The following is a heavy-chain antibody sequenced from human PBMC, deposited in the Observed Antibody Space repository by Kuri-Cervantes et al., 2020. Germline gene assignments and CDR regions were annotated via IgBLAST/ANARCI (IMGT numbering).Heavy chain of an antibody. V-gene: IGHV4-61*01. CDR3: ASQHVTPSLVAGIGY. Sequence: SETLSLTCTVSGGSVSSGSYYWSWIRQPPGKGLGWIGYIYYSGSTNYNPSLKSRVTISVDTSKNQFSLKLSSVTAADTAVYYCASQHVTPSLVAGIGYWGQGTLVTVSS. D-gene: IGHD4-23*01. CDR2: IYYSGST. J-gene: IGHJ4*02. CDR1: GGSVSSGSYY.